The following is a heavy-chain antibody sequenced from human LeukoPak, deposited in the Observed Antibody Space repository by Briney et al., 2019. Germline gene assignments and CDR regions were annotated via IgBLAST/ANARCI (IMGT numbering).Heavy chain of an antibody. CDR1: GGSISSGSYY. J-gene: IGHJ5*02. CDR3: ARGVGGQLVPPNWFDP. D-gene: IGHD6-6*01. V-gene: IGHV4-61*02. CDR2: IYTSGST. Sequence: SETLSLTCTVSGGSISSGSYYWSWIRQPAGKGLEWIGRIYTSGSTNYNPSLKSRVTISVDTSKNQFSLKLSSVTAADTAVYYCARGVGGQLVPPNWFDPWGQGTLVTVSS.